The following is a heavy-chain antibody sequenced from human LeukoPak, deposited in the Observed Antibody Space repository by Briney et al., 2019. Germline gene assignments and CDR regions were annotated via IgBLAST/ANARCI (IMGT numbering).Heavy chain of an antibody. D-gene: IGHD6-19*01. CDR1: GGSFSTYY. J-gene: IGHJ4*02. V-gene: IGHV4-59*10. CDR3: ARGKVVAGTPGQNSWDS. Sequence: SETLSLTCAVYGGSFSTYYWNWIRQPAGKGLEWIGRIYTTGITNYNPSLKSRVSVSVDTSKNQFSLKLSSVTAADTAVYYCARGKVVAGTPGQNSWDSWGQGTLVTVSS. CDR2: IYTTGIT.